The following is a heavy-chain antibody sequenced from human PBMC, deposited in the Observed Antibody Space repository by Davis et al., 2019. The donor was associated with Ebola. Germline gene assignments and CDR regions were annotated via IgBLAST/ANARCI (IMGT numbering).Heavy chain of an antibody. CDR3: TRGAPYFMDV. J-gene: IGHJ6*02. V-gene: IGHV3-73*01. D-gene: IGHD2/OR15-2a*01. CDR2: FRSKIDGDAT. CDR1: GFTFSGSA. Sequence: GESLKISCAASGFTFSGSAMHWVRQASGKGLEWVGRFRSKIDGDATSYGASVEGRFTISRDDSKNTAYLQMNSLKTEDTAVYYCTRGAPYFMDVWGQRTTVTVSS.